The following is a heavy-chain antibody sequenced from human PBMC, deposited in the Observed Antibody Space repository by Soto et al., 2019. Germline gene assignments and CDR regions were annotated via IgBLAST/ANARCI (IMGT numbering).Heavy chain of an antibody. V-gene: IGHV1-18*01. Sequence: GGSVKVSCKASCYTFTSYGISWVRQAPGQRLEWMGWVSAYNGNTNYAQKLQGRVTMTTDTSTSTAYMELRSLRSDDTAVYYCARDRADSLVTSLRYFDWLLFPHDAFDIWGQGTMVTVSS. CDR3: ARDRADSLVTSLRYFDWLLFPHDAFDI. D-gene: IGHD3-9*01. CDR2: VSAYNGNT. J-gene: IGHJ3*02. CDR1: CYTFTSYG.